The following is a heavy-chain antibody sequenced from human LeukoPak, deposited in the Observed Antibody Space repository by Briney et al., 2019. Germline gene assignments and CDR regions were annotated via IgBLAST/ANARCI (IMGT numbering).Heavy chain of an antibody. J-gene: IGHJ4*02. CDR1: GFTFSSYG. Sequence: GGSLRLSCAASGFTFSSYGMHWVRQAPGKGLVWVSRIKSDGSSITYADSVKGRFTISRDNAKNTLYLQMNSLRAEDTAVYYCAKVATIYYFDYWGQGTLVTVSS. CDR3: AKVATIYYFDY. V-gene: IGHV3-74*01. D-gene: IGHD1-26*01. CDR2: IKSDGSSI.